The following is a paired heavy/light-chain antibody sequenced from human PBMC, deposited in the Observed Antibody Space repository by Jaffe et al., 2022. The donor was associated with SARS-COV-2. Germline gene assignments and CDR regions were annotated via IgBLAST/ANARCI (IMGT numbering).Heavy chain of an antibody. J-gene: IGHJ4*02. CDR2: ITWNSGSI. CDR3: AKSPYYDSSGGFDS. D-gene: IGHD3-22*01. Sequence: EVQLVESGGGLEQPGRSLRLSCAASGFTFDDYAMHWVRQAPGKGLEWVSSITWNSGSIDYADSVKGRFTISRDNAKKSLYLQMKSLRAEDTALYYCAKSPYYDSSGGFDSWGQGTLVTVSS. V-gene: IGHV3-9*01. CDR1: GFTFDDYA.
Light chain of an antibody. CDR1: SGHSSYA. CDR2: LNSDGSH. CDR3: QTWGTGIVL. V-gene: IGLV4-69*01. Sequence: QLVLTQSPSASASLGASVKLTCTLSSGHSSYAIAWHQQQPEKGPRYLMTLNSDGSHSKGDGIPDRFSGSSSGAERYLTISSLQSEDEADYYCQTWGTGIVLFGGGTKLTVL. J-gene: IGLJ2*01.